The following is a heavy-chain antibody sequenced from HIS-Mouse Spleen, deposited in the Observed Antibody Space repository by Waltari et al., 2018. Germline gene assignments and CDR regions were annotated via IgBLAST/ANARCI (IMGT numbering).Heavy chain of an antibody. Sequence: QVTLRESGPALVKPTQTLTLTCPCSGFSLSTSGMCVSWISQPPGKALAWLARIDWDDDKYYSTSLKTRLTSSRDTSKNQVVLTMTNMDPLDTATYYCARIAEGYTSGWYAFDYWGQGTLVTVSS. J-gene: IGHJ4*02. CDR2: IDWDDDK. CDR3: ARIAEGYTSGWYAFDY. V-gene: IGHV2-70*15. CDR1: GFSLSTSGMC. D-gene: IGHD6-19*01.